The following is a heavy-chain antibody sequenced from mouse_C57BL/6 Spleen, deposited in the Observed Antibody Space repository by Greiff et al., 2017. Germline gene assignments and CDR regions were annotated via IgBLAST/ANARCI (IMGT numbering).Heavy chain of an antibody. D-gene: IGHD2-5*01. CDR1: GYTFTSYD. V-gene: IGHV1-85*01. CDR3: ASPYYSNYDFAY. CDR2: ISPRDGST. Sequence: QVQLQQSGPELVKPGASVKLSCKASGYTFTSYDINWVKQRPGQGLEWIGWISPRDGSTKYNEKFKGKATLTVDTSSSTAYMELHSLTSEDSAVYFCASPYYSNYDFAYWGQGTLVTVSA. J-gene: IGHJ3*01.